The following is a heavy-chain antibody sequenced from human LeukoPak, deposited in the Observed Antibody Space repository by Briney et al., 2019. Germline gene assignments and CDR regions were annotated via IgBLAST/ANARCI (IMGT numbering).Heavy chain of an antibody. Sequence: PSETLSLTCAVSGGSFSGYYWYWIRQPPGKGLEWIGEINHGESTNYNPSLKSRATLSVDSSKNQFSLKLASVTAADTAVYYCARGRTYYYDTSGYYPSIYYGMDVWGQGTTVIVSS. CDR2: INHGEST. CDR1: GGSFSGYY. V-gene: IGHV4-34*01. D-gene: IGHD3-22*01. J-gene: IGHJ6*02. CDR3: ARGRTYYYDTSGYYPSIYYGMDV.